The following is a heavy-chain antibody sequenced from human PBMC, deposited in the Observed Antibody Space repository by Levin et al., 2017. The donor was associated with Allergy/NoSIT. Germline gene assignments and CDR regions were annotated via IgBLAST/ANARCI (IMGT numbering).Heavy chain of an antibody. Sequence: GESLKISCKGSGYSFTSYWIGWVRQMPGKGLEWMGIIYPGDSDTRYSPSFQGQVTISADKSISTAYLQWSSLKASDTAMYYCARLSGQYSYGYIDWFDPWGQGTLVTVSS. CDR2: IYPGDSDT. CDR3: ARLSGQYSYGYIDWFDP. D-gene: IGHD5-18*01. CDR1: GYSFTSYW. J-gene: IGHJ5*02. V-gene: IGHV5-51*01.